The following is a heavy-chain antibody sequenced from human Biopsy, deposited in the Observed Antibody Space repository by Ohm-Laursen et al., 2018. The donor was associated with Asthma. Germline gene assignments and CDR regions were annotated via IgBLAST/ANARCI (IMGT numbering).Heavy chain of an antibody. CDR1: GLTFHNYV. V-gene: IGHV3-7*01. J-gene: IGHJ1*01. Sequence: SLRLSCAASGLTFHNYVMHWVRQAPGKGLEWVANIKHDGSEKNHVDSLKGRFTISRDNAKNSLYLQMNSLRAEDTAVYYCARTFHFWSPYHAEHYQLWGQGTLVTVSS. CDR3: ARTFHFWSPYHAEHYQL. D-gene: IGHD3-3*02. CDR2: IKHDGSEK.